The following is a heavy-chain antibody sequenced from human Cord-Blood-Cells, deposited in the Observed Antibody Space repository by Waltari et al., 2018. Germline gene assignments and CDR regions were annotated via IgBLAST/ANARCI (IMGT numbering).Heavy chain of an antibody. D-gene: IGHD4-17*01. CDR2: SIPIFGTA. CDR3: ARDRTYGPYYYYMDV. J-gene: IGHJ6*03. Sequence: QVQLVQSGAEVKKPGSSVKVSCKASGGTFSSYAISWVRQAPGQGLEWMGGSIPIFGTANYAKKFQGRVTITADESTSTAYMELSSLRSEDTAVYYCARDRTYGPYYYYMDVWGKGTTVTVSS. CDR1: GGTFSSYA. V-gene: IGHV1-69*01.